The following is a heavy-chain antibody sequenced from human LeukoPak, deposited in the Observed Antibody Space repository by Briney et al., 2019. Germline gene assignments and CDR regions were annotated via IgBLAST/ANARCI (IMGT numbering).Heavy chain of an antibody. CDR2: IYYSGST. Sequence: PSETLSLTCTVSGGSISSGDYYWSWIRQPPGKGLEWIGYIYYSGSTYYNPFLKSRVTISVDTSKNQFSLKLSSVTAADTAVYYCARRGLFQLLWWSWGQGTLVTVSS. CDR3: ARRGLFQLLWWS. CDR1: GGSISSGDYY. V-gene: IGHV4-30-4*01. D-gene: IGHD2-2*01. J-gene: IGHJ4*02.